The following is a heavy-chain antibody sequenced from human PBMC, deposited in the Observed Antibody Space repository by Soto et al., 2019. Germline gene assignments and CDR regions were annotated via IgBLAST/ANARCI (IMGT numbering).Heavy chain of an antibody. Sequence: GGSLRLSCAASGFTFSSYAMSWVRQAPGKGLEWVSAISGSGGSTYYADSVKGRFTISRDNSKNTLYLQMNSLRAEDTAVYYCAKDNRWCSGGSCYMGAFDIWGQGTMVTVSS. CDR3: AKDNRWCSGGSCYMGAFDI. D-gene: IGHD2-15*01. V-gene: IGHV3-23*01. CDR2: ISGSGGST. J-gene: IGHJ3*02. CDR1: GFTFSSYA.